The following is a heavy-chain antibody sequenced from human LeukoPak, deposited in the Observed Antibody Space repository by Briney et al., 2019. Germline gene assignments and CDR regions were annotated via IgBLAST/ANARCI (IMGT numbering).Heavy chain of an antibody. CDR1: GYSFTTYL. J-gene: IGHJ4*02. CDR3: ARRANSLDY. V-gene: IGHV5-51*01. CDR2: IYPGDSDT. D-gene: IGHD4-23*01. Sequence: HGDPLKISCKASGYSFTTYLIGWVRQMPGKGLEWMGIIYPGDSDTRYSPSFQGQVTISADKSISTAYLQWSSLKASDTAMYYCARRANSLDYWGQGTLVTVSS.